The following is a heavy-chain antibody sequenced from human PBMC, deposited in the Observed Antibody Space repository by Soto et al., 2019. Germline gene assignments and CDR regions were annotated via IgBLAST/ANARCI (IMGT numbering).Heavy chain of an antibody. CDR3: AREEVGNYYYGMDV. V-gene: IGHV3-48*01. CDR1: GFTFSSYS. Sequence: EVQLVESGGGLVQPGGSLRLSCAASGFTFSSYSMNWVRQAPGKGLEWVSYISSSSSTIYYADSVKGRFTISRDNAKNSLYLQMNSLRAEDTAVYYCAREEVGNYYYGMDVWGQGTTVTVSS. CDR2: ISSSSSTI. J-gene: IGHJ6*02.